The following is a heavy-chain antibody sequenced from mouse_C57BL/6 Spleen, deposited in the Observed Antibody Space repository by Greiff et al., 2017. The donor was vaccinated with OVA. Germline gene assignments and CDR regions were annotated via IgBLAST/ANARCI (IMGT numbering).Heavy chain of an antibody. CDR1: GYSFTGYY. J-gene: IGHJ4*01. D-gene: IGHD1-1*01. Sequence: VQLQQSGPELVKPGASVKISCKASGYSFTGYYMNWVKQSPEKSLEWIGEINPSTGGTTYNQKFKAKATLTVDKSSSTAYMQLKSLTSEDSAVYYCARSRSSSYNDAMDYWGKGTSVTVSS. V-gene: IGHV1-42*01. CDR3: ARSRSSSYNDAMDY. CDR2: INPSTGGT.